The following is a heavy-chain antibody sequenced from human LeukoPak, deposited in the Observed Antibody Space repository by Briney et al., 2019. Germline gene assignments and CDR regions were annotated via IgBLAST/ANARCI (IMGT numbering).Heavy chain of an antibody. CDR3: ARAAHDYEIHDAFDI. Sequence: PETLSLTCAVYGGSFSGYYWSWIRQPPGKGLEWIGEINHSGSTNYNPSLKSRVTISVDTSKNQFSLKLSSVTAADTAVYYCARAAHDYEIHDAFDIWGQGTMVTVSS. CDR2: INHSGST. V-gene: IGHV4-34*01. D-gene: IGHD4-17*01. CDR1: GGSFSGYY. J-gene: IGHJ3*02.